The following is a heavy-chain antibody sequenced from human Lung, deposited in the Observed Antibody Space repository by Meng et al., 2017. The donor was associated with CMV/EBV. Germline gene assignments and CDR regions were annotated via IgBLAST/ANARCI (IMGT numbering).Heavy chain of an antibody. CDR2: ISGSGINT. CDR1: GFTFSSYA. Sequence: LRLSCAASGFTFSSYAMSWVRHAPGKGLEWVSSISGSGINTYYTDSVKGRFTISRDNSKNTLYLQIHSLRVEDTAQYYCVKDMVFWGQGTLVTVSS. V-gene: IGHV3-23*01. CDR3: VKDMVF. D-gene: IGHD2-8*01. J-gene: IGHJ4*02.